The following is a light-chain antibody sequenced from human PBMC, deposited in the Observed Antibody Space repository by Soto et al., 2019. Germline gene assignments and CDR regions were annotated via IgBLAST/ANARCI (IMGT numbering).Light chain of an antibody. CDR3: LLSYNGPYV. Sequence: QAVVTQQPSLTVSPGGTVTFTCGSSTGPVTNGHYPYWFQQKPGQAPRTLIYDTTNRHSWTPARSSGSLLGGKAALTLSGAQPEDEAEYYCLLSYNGPYVFGTGTKVTVL. CDR2: DTT. J-gene: IGLJ1*01. CDR1: TGPVTNGHY. V-gene: IGLV7-46*01.